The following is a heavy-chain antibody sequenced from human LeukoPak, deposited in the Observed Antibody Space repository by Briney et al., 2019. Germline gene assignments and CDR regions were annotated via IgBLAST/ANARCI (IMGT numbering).Heavy chain of an antibody. CDR1: GFTFSSYW. CDR3: AREDVLRFLEDNYYGMDV. D-gene: IGHD3-3*01. Sequence: GGSLRLSCAASGFTFSSYWMHWVRQAPGKGLVWVSHINSDGSSTSYADSVKGRFTISRDNAKNTLYLQMNSLRAEDTAVYYCAREDVLRFLEDNYYGMDVWGQGTTVTVSS. J-gene: IGHJ6*02. V-gene: IGHV3-74*01. CDR2: INSDGSST.